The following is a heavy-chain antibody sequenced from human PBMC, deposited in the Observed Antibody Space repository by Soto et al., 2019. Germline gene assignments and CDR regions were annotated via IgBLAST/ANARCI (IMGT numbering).Heavy chain of an antibody. V-gene: IGHV3-53*04. CDR3: VKLTSGIAVAGPVDY. J-gene: IGHJ4*02. CDR2: IYSGGST. CDR1: GFTVSSHY. D-gene: IGHD6-19*01. Sequence: PGGSLRLSCAASGFTVSSHYMSWVRQAPGKGLEWVSVIYSGGSTYYADSVKGRFTISRHNSKNTLYLQMNSLRAEDTAVYYCVKLTSGIAVAGPVDYWGQGTLVTVSS.